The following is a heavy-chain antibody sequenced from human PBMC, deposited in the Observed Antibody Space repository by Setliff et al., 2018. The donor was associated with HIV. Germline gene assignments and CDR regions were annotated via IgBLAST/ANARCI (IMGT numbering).Heavy chain of an antibody. CDR1: GYSFTTYW. V-gene: IGHV5-51*01. D-gene: IGHD5-18*01. CDR2: IYPGDSGT. Sequence: GESLKISCKGSGYSFTTYWIGWVRQMPGKGLEWMGMIYPGDSGTRYSPSFQGQVTISADKSISTAYLQWSSLKASDTAMYYCARLLMPRGFSYGSYYYYGMDVWGQGTAVTVSS. J-gene: IGHJ6*02. CDR3: ARLLMPRGFSYGSYYYYGMDV.